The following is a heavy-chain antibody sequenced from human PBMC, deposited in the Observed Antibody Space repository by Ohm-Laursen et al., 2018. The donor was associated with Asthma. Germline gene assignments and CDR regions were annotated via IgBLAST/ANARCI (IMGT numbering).Heavy chain of an antibody. CDR2: LFPDGRST. J-gene: IGHJ4*02. CDR1: GFIVSDYF. CDR3: ARGNVEGLL. V-gene: IGHV3-74*01. Sequence: SLRLSCAASGFIVSDYFMHWVRQRPGEGLVWISHLFPDGRSTNYADSVRGRFTFSRDDAQNTVYLQMHNLRVDDTAVYFCARGNVEGLLWGQGTLVTVSS.